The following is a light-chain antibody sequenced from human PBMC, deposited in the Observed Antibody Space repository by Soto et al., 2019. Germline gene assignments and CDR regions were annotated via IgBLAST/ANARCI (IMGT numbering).Light chain of an antibody. J-gene: IGKJ1*01. V-gene: IGKV1-17*01. CDR3: LQHNTYPRT. CDR1: QGFRND. CDR2: VAS. Sequence: DIQTTQSPSSLSASVGDRVTITCRASQGFRNDLAWYQQKPGKAPKRLIYVASSLQSGVPSRFSGSGSGTEFTLTISSLQPEDFATYYCLQHNTYPRTFGQGTKV.